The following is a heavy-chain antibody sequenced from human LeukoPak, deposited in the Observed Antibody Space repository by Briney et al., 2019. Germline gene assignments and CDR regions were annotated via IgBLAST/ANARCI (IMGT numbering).Heavy chain of an antibody. CDR3: AKAVVVVPAATPFDY. Sequence: GGSLRLPCAASGFTFNDYYMSWIRQAPGKGLEWVSYISTSGSSIYYADSVKGRFTISRDNAKSSLYLQMNSLRAEDTAVYYCAKAVVVVPAATPFDYWGQGTLVTVSS. V-gene: IGHV3-11*01. D-gene: IGHD2-2*01. CDR1: GFTFNDYY. CDR2: ISTSGSSI. J-gene: IGHJ4*02.